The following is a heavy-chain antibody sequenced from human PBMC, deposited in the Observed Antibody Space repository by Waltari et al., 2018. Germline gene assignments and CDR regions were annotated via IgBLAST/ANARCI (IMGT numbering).Heavy chain of an antibody. J-gene: IGHJ3*02. CDR2: IIPIFGTA. CDR3: ARAREYSGYVGGRDAFDI. CDR1: GGTFSSYA. D-gene: IGHD5-12*01. Sequence: QVQLVQSGAEVKKPGSSVKVSCKASGGTFSSYAISWVRQAPGQGLEWMGRIIPIFGTANYAQKFQGRVTITADKSTSTAYMELSSLRSEDTAVYYCARAREYSGYVGGRDAFDIWGQGTMVTVSS. V-gene: IGHV1-69*08.